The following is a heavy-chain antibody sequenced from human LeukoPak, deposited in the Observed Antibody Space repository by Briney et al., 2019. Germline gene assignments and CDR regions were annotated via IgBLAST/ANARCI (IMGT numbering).Heavy chain of an antibody. CDR2: YDPEYGDT. Sequence: ASVKVSCKVSGYSVNDLSVHWVRQAPGKALQWMGGYDPEYGDTIYAQNFQGRLTMTEDTSTATAFMEVSSPRSEDPALYFFTARALLRGYGCLTFYSYPNCIDFWGQGTLVTVSS. CDR1: GYSVNDLS. D-gene: IGHD3-9*01. V-gene: IGHV1-24*01. CDR3: TARALLRGYGCLTFYSYPNCIDF. J-gene: IGHJ4*02.